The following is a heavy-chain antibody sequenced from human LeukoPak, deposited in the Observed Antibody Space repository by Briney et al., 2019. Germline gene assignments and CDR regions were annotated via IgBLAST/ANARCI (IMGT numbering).Heavy chain of an antibody. D-gene: IGHD6-13*01. CDR1: GFTFSNYW. V-gene: IGHV3-23*01. CDR2: ISGSGGST. CDR3: AKGAQQLVYWVDY. Sequence: GGSLRLSCAASGFTFSNYWMSWVRQAPGKGLEWVSVISGSGGSTYYADSVKGRFTISRDNSKNTLYLQMNSLRAEDTAVYYCAKGAQQLVYWVDYWGQGTLVTVSS. J-gene: IGHJ4*02.